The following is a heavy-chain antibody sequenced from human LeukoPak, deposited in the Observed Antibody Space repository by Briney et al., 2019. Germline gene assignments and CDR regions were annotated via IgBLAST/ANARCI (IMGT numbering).Heavy chain of an antibody. CDR1: GYTFTSYA. Sequence: ASVKVSCKASGYTFTSYAMNWVRQAPGQGLEWMGWINANTGNPTYAQGFTGRFVFSLDTSVSTAYLHISSLKAEDTAVYYCARDPYGDYVAVDYWGQGTLVTVSS. J-gene: IGHJ4*02. CDR3: ARDPYGDYVAVDY. V-gene: IGHV7-4-1*02. D-gene: IGHD4-17*01. CDR2: INANTGNP.